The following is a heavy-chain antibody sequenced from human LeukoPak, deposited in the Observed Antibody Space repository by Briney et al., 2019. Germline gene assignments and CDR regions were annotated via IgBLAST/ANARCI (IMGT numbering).Heavy chain of an antibody. D-gene: IGHD4-11*01. V-gene: IGHV4-31*03. CDR2: FYYSGIT. Sequence: SETLTLTCTVSGGSISSVGYHWTWIRQHPGKGLEWIGYFYYSGITYFNPSLKSRVSISVDTSKNQFSLRVNSVTAADTAVYYCASTTITTGWFDPWGQGTLVTVSS. CDR1: GGSISSVGYH. CDR3: ASTTITTGWFDP. J-gene: IGHJ5*02.